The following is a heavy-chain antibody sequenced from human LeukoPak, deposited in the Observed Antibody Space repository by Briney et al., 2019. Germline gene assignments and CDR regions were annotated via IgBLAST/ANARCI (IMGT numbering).Heavy chain of an antibody. J-gene: IGHJ3*02. D-gene: IGHD3-22*01. CDR2: IYYRVTS. V-gene: IGHV4-59*01. Sequence: SETLSLTCTVSGDSISTYYWSWIRQPPGKGLEWIGYIYYRVTSDYNPSLKSRVTMSADMSTRQISLMLSSVTAADTAVYYCARIPTYYYDSSGYRDAFDIWGQGTMVTVSS. CDR3: ARIPTYYYDSSGYRDAFDI. CDR1: GDSISTYY.